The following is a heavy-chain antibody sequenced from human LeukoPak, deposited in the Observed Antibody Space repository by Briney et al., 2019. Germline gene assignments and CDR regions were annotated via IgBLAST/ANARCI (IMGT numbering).Heavy chain of an antibody. D-gene: IGHD6-19*01. J-gene: IGHJ5*02. CDR2: ISAYNGNT. CDR1: GYTFTSYG. V-gene: IGHV1-18*01. Sequence: ASVKVSCKASGYTFTSYGISWVRQALGQGLEWMGWISAYNGNTNYAQKLQGRVTLTTDTSTSTAYMELRSLRSDDTAVYYCARVGAVAGTSWFDPWGQGTLVTVSS. CDR3: ARVGAVAGTSWFDP.